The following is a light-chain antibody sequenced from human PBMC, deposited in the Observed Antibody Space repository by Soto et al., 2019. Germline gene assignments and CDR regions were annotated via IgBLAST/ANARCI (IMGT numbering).Light chain of an antibody. J-gene: IGKJ2*01. V-gene: IGKV1-12*01. CDR1: QDLNNW. CDR3: QQTNSFPRT. Sequence: DIQMTQSPSSVSASVGDRVTITCRASQDLNNWLAWHQQKPGKAPTLLIYSTSNLQSGVPSRFSGSGSGTDFTLTISSLQPEDFATYYCQQTNSFPRTFGQGTKLEIK. CDR2: STS.